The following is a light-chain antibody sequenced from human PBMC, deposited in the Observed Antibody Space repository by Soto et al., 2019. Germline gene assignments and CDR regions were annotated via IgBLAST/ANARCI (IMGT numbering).Light chain of an antibody. CDR2: DVS. Sequence: QSVLTPPASVSGSPGQSITISCTGTGSDVGFSNYVFWYQQHPGKAPKLIISDVSNRPSGVSNRFSGSKSGNTASLTISGLQAEDEADYYCSSYTSSSTDVFGTGTKVTVL. V-gene: IGLV2-14*01. J-gene: IGLJ1*01. CDR3: SSYTSSSTDV. CDR1: GSDVGFSNY.